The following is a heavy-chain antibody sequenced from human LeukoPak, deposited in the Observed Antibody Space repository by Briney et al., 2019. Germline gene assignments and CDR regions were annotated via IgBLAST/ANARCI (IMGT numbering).Heavy chain of an antibody. CDR3: ARENWVFDY. J-gene: IGHJ4*02. V-gene: IGHV4-38-2*02. CDR2: GDWSGTT. D-gene: IGHD3-16*01. CDR1: GYSISSGYH. Sequence: SSETLSLTCVVSGYSISSGYHWGWIRQSPGKGLEWIWTGDWSGTTFYGPCLERRVTISVDTSNNEISLKVRSVTAADTAIYYCARENWVFDYWGQGILVTVSS.